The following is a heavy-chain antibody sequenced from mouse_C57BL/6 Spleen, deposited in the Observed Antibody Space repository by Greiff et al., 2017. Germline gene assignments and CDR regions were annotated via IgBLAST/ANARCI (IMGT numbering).Heavy chain of an antibody. V-gene: IGHV1-59*01. CDR1: GYTFTSYW. D-gene: IGHD5-1*01. J-gene: IGHJ2*01. Sequence: QVQLQQPGAELVRPGTSVKLSCKASGYTFTSYWMHWVKQRPGQGLEWIGVIDPSDSYTNYNQKFKGKATLTVDTSSSTAYMQLSSLTSEDSAVYYCASQGSNFDYWGQGTTLTVSS. CDR2: IDPSDSYT. CDR3: ASQGSNFDY.